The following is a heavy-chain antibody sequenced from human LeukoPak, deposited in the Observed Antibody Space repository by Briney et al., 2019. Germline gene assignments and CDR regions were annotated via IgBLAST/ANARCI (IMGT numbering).Heavy chain of an antibody. CDR2: IYYSGST. J-gene: IGHJ4*02. V-gene: IGHV4-31*03. Sequence: SETLSLTCTVSGGSLSSDGYFWSWIRLHPGTGLEWIGYIYYSGSTYYNPSLKSRVTISVDTSKNQFSLRLTSVTAADTAVYYCARERAIPSEYFDYWGQGTLVTVSS. CDR1: GGSLSSDGYF. CDR3: ARERAIPSEYFDY.